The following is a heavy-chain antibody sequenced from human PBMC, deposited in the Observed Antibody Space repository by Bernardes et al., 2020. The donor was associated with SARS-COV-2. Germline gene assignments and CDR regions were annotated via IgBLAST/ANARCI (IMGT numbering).Heavy chain of an antibody. CDR3: TRNDFWSGYYLDY. D-gene: IGHD3-3*01. CDR1: GFTFGDYA. V-gene: IGHV3-49*03. Sequence: SLRLSCTASGFTFGDYAMSWFRQAPGKGLEWVGFIRSKAYGGTTEYAASVKGRFTISRDDSKSIAYLQMNSLKTEDTAVYYCTRNDFWSGYYLDYWGQGTLVTVSS. CDR2: IRSKAYGGTT. J-gene: IGHJ4*02.